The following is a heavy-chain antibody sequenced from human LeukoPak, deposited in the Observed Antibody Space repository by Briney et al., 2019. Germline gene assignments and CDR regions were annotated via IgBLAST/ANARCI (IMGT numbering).Heavy chain of an antibody. J-gene: IGHJ5*02. CDR2: IFYSGST. V-gene: IGHV4-59*08. D-gene: IGHD5-12*01. CDR3: ARRGYTTSGGHWFDP. CDR1: GGSISSYY. Sequence: KTSETLSLTCTVSGGSISSYYWSWIRQPPGKGLEWIGYIFYSGSTIYNPSLRSRVTISVDTSKNQLSLKLTSVTAADTAVYYCARRGYTTSGGHWFDPWGQGTLVTVSS.